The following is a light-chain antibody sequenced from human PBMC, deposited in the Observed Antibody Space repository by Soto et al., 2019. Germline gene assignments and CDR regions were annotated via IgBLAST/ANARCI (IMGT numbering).Light chain of an antibody. CDR3: QQYYSTSSIT. Sequence: DIVMTQSPASLAVSLGERATINCKSSQSVLDSSNNRNYLAWYQQKPGQPPQLLIYWASTRESGVHGRIRGSGSGTDFTLTINILQAEDVAVYYCQQYYSTSSITFGQGTRLESK. CDR2: WAS. V-gene: IGKV4-1*01. CDR1: QSVLDSSNNRNY. J-gene: IGKJ5*01.